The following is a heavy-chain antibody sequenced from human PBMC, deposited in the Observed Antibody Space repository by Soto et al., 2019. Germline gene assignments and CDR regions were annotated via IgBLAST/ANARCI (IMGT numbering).Heavy chain of an antibody. D-gene: IGHD3-22*01. J-gene: IGHJ6*02. CDR1: GGTFSSYA. CDR3: ARTYYYDSSGSHRYYYYYGMDV. V-gene: IGHV1-69*13. CDR2: IIPIFGTA. Sequence: SVNVSCKASGGTFSSYAISWVRQAPGQGLEWMGGIIPIFGTANYAQKFQGRVTITADESTSTAYMELSSLRSEDTAVYYCARTYYYDSSGSHRYYYYYGMDVWGQGTTVTVSS.